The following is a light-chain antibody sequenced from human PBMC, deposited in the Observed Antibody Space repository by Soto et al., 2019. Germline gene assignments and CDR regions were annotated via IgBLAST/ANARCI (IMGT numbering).Light chain of an antibody. Sequence: QSVLTQPPSVSGSPGQWVTISCTGSSSNLGAGYDAYWYQQLPGAAPKLLIYGNNNRPSGVPDRFSGSKSGTSASLSIAGLQAEDEADYYCQYYDNSQTVFGGGTKLTVL. V-gene: IGLV1-40*01. CDR2: GNN. J-gene: IGLJ2*01. CDR3: QYYDNSQTV. CDR1: SSNLGAGYD.